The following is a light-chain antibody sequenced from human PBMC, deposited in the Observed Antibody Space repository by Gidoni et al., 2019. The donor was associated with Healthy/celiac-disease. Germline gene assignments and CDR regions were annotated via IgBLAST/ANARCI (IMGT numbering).Light chain of an antibody. CDR1: QSVLYSSNNKNY. CDR2: WAS. V-gene: IGKV4-1*01. Sequence: DIVRTQSPDSLAVSLGERATINCKSSQSVLYSSNNKNYLAWYQQKPGQPPKLLIYWASTRASGVPDRFSGRGSGPDFTLPISSLQAEDVAVYYCQHYYSTPRTFGQGTKVEI. J-gene: IGKJ1*01. CDR3: QHYYSTPRT.